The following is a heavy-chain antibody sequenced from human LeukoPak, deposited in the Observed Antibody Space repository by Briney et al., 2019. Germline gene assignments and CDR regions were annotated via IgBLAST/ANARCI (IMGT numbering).Heavy chain of an antibody. Sequence: GASVKVSCKASGYTFTSYYMHWVRQAPGQGLEWMGWINPNSGGTNYAQKFQGWVTMTRDTSISTAYMELSRLRSDDTAVYYCARRGVTGARGGYYYYYGMDVWGQGTTVTVSS. J-gene: IGHJ6*02. CDR3: ARRGVTGARGGYYYYYGMDV. D-gene: IGHD1-20*01. CDR1: GYTFTSYY. CDR2: INPNSGGT. V-gene: IGHV1-2*04.